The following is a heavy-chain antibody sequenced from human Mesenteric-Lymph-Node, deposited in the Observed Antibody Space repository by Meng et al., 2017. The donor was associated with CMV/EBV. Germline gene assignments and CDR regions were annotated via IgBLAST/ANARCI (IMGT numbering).Heavy chain of an antibody. Sequence: GESLKISCKGSGYTFTNYWIVWVRQMPGKGLEWMGIIYPGDSDTKYSPSFQGQVTISADKSISTAYLQWGSLKASDTAIYYCARSTTVTDFDDWGQGTLVTVSS. CDR1: GYTFTNYW. D-gene: IGHD4-11*01. J-gene: IGHJ4*02. CDR2: IYPGDSDT. CDR3: ARSTTVTDFDD. V-gene: IGHV5-51*01.